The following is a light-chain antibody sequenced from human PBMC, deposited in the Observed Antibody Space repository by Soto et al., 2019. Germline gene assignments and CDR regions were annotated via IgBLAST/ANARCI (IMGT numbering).Light chain of an antibody. CDR3: SSYTSSSTLPYV. CDR1: SSDVGVYNY. J-gene: IGLJ1*01. CDR2: EVS. V-gene: IGLV2-14*01. Sequence: QSALTQPASVSGSPGQSITIYCSGTSSDVGVYNYVSWYQQHPGKAPKLMIYEVSNRPSGVSNRFSGSKSGNTASLTISGLQAEDEADYYCSSYTSSSTLPYVFGTGTKLTVL.